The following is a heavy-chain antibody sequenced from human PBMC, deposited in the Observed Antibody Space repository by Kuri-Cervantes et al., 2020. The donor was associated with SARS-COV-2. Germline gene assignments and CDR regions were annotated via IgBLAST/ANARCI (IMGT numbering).Heavy chain of an antibody. J-gene: IGHJ4*02. CDR2: ISSRGDST. V-gene: IGHV3-23*01. Sequence: GGSLRLSCAASGFNFSRTDMHWVRQAPGKGLEWVSSISSRGDSTYYADSVRGRFTISRDNSKNTLYLQMNSLRADDTAVYYCAKNRRTVAAPFDYWGQGTLVTVSS. D-gene: IGHD4-23*01. CDR3: AKNRRTVAAPFDY. CDR1: GFNFSRTD.